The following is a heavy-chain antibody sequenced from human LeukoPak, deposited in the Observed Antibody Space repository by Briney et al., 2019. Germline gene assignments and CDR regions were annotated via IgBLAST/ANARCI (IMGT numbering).Heavy chain of an antibody. V-gene: IGHV4-39*01. CDR3: ARSGGSGTSILGEFDH. CDR2: VYYSGTT. Sequence: SETLSLTCTVSGGSISSSSDYWGWIRQPPGKGLEWIVSVYYSGTTYYNPSLKSRVTISVDTSNNQFSLRLTSVTAADTAVFYCARSGGSGTSILGEFDHWGQGTLVTVSS. J-gene: IGHJ5*02. D-gene: IGHD3-10*01. CDR1: GGSISSSSDY.